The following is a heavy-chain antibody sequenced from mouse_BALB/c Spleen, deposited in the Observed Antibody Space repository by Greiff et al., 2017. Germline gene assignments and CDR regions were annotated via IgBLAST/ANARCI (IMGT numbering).Heavy chain of an antibody. J-gene: IGHJ2*01. Sequence: EVKLQESGPSLVKPSQTLSLTCSVTGDSITSGYWNWIRKFPGNKLEYMGYISYSGSTYYNPSLKSRISITRDTSKNQYYLQLNSVTTEDTATYYCARKSYYGNYVDYWGQGTTLAVSS. CDR2: ISYSGST. CDR1: GDSITSGY. CDR3: ARKSYYGNYVDY. D-gene: IGHD2-10*01. V-gene: IGHV3-8*02.